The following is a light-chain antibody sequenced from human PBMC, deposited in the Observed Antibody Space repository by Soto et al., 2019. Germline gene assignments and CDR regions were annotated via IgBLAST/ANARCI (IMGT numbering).Light chain of an antibody. CDR2: KAS. CDR3: QQYESYSPYT. Sequence: DIQMTQSPSTLSASVGDRVTITCRASQRINNWLAWYQQKPGKDPKLLIHKASTLETGVPSRFSGSGSGAEFTLTISSLQPDDFATYYCQQYESYSPYTFGQGTKVEIK. V-gene: IGKV1-5*03. CDR1: QRINNW. J-gene: IGKJ2*01.